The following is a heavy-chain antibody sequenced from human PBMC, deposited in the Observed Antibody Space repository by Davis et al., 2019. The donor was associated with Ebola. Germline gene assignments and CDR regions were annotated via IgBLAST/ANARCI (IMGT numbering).Heavy chain of an antibody. V-gene: IGHV1-24*01. CDR2: FDPEDGET. J-gene: IGHJ5*02. Sequence: ASVKVSCKVSGYTLTELSMHWVRQAPGKGLEWMGGFDPEDGETIYAQKFQGRVTMTEDTSTDTAYMELSSLRSEDTAVYYCATPPWCSGGSCSWGQGTLVTVSS. CDR1: GYTLTELS. D-gene: IGHD2-15*01. CDR3: ATPPWCSGGSCS.